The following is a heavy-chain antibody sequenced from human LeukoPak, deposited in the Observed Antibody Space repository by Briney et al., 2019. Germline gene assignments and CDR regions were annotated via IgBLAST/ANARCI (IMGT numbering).Heavy chain of an antibody. V-gene: IGHV3-33*01. CDR1: GFTFRNHG. CDR2: IWYDGSNK. J-gene: IGHJ5*02. CDR3: ARDIASRRVDV. Sequence: GGSLRLSCAASGFTFRNHGMHWVRQGPGKGLELVSVIWYDGSNKYYADSVKGRFTISRDNSKNTLDLQMNSLRAEDTAVYYCARDIASRRVDVWGQGSLLTVSS. D-gene: IGHD6-6*01.